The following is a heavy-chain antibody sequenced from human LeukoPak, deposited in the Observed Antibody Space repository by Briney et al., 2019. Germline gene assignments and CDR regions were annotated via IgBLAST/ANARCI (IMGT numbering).Heavy chain of an antibody. CDR1: GITFSNTW. Sequence: PGGSLRLSCAASGITFSNTWMTWVRQGPGKGLEWVGRIKSKADGGATDYTAPVNGRFTISRDDSKNTLYLQMSSLKTEDTAVYYCVGNFLGYWGQGTLVTVSS. J-gene: IGHJ4*02. CDR2: IKSKADGGAT. CDR3: VGNFLGY. D-gene: IGHD3-3*01. V-gene: IGHV3-15*01.